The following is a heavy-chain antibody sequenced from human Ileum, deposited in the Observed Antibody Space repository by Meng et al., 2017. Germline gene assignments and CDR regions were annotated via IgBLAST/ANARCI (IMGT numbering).Heavy chain of an antibody. Sequence: GESLKISCTASEFTFSNYGMTWVRQAQGKGLEWVSSISGSGDTTYYAGSVKGRFSVSRDNSKNTMYLQLSSLRVEDTARYYCGKSWNALGATTRFDSWGQGNPVTVSS. D-gene: IGHD1-26*01. CDR1: EFTFSNYG. CDR3: GKSWNALGATTRFDS. CDR2: ISGSGDTT. J-gene: IGHJ4*02. V-gene: IGHV3-23*01.